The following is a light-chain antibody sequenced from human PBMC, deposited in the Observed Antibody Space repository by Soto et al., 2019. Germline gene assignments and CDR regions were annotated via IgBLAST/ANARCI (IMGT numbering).Light chain of an antibody. CDR1: QSLLHSNGYIY. J-gene: IGKJ2*01. CDR3: MQALQTPYT. CDR2: LGS. V-gene: IGKV2-28*01. Sequence: DIVMTQSPLSLPVTPGEPASISCRSSQSLLHSNGYIYLDWHLQKPGQSPQLLIFLGSNRAAGVTDRFSGSGSGTEFTLNISRVEAEEYDVYYCMQALQTPYTFGQGTQLGI.